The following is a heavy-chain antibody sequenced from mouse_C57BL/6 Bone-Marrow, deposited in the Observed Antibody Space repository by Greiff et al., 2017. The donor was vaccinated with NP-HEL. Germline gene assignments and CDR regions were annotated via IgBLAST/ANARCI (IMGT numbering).Heavy chain of an antibody. J-gene: IGHJ3*01. V-gene: IGHV1-62-2*01. Sequence: QVHVKQSGAELVKPGASVKLSCKASGYTFTEYTIHWVKQRSGQGLEWIGWFYPGSGSIKYNEKFKDKATLTADKSSSTVYMELSRLTSEDSAVYFCARHEEGDYDSNYWFAYWGQGTLVTVSA. CDR1: GYTFTEYT. CDR2: FYPGSGSI. D-gene: IGHD2-5*01. CDR3: ARHEEGDYDSNYWFAY.